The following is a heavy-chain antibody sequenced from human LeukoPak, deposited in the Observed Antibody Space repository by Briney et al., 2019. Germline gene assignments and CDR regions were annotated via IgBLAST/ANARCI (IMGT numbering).Heavy chain of an antibody. J-gene: IGHJ4*02. CDR1: GFTFSSYA. V-gene: IGHV3-30-3*01. CDR3: AREDHSNYNY. Sequence: GGSLRLSCAASGFTFSSYAMHWVRQAPGKGLEWVAVISYDGSNKYYADSVKGRFTISRDNSKNSLYLQMNSLRAEDTAVYYCAREDHSNYNYWGQGTLVTVSS. CDR2: ISYDGSNK. D-gene: IGHD4-11*01.